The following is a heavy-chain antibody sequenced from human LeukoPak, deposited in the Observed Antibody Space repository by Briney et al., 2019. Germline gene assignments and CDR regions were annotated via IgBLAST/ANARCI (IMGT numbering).Heavy chain of an antibody. J-gene: IGHJ4*02. Sequence: ASVKVSCNASGYTFTGYHMHWVRQAPGQGLEWMGRINPNSGDTNYAQKFQGRVALTRDTSISTAFMELTRLRSDDTAVYYCARDYCSSTSCLFDYWGQGTLVTVSS. CDR2: INPNSGDT. D-gene: IGHD2-2*01. CDR1: GYTFTGYH. CDR3: ARDYCSSTSCLFDY. V-gene: IGHV1-2*06.